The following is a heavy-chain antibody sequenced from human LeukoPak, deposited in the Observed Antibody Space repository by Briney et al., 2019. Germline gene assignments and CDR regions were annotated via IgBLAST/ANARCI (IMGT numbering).Heavy chain of an antibody. J-gene: IGHJ5*02. V-gene: IGHV1-69*13. CDR3: AREGTYYDFWSGYDDVANNWFGP. CDR1: GGTFSSYA. D-gene: IGHD3-3*01. Sequence: ASVKVSCKASGGTFSSYAISWVRQAPGQGLEWMGGIIPIFGTANYAQKFQGRVTITADESTSTAYMELSSLRSEDTAVYYCAREGTYYDFWSGYDDVANNWFGPWGQGTLVTVSS. CDR2: IIPIFGTA.